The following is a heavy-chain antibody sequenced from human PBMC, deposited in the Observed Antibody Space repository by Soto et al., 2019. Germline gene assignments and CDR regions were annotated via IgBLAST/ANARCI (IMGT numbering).Heavy chain of an antibody. Sequence: EVQLVESGGGLVKPGGSLRLSCAASGFTFSSYSMNWVRQAPGKGLEWVSSISSSSTYIYYADSVKGRFTISRDNAKNSLSLQMNSLRADDTAVDYCATGERNWDYYFDYWGQGTLVTVSS. CDR1: GFTFSSYS. J-gene: IGHJ4*02. CDR2: ISSSSTYI. V-gene: IGHV3-21*01. D-gene: IGHD1-7*01. CDR3: ATGERNWDYYFDY.